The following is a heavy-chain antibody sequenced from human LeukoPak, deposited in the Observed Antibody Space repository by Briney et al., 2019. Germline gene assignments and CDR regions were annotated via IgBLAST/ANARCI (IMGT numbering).Heavy chain of an antibody. CDR3: ARGELLKNILFDY. V-gene: IGHV3-53*01. CDR1: GFTVSSNY. CDR2: IYSGGST. D-gene: IGHD1-26*01. J-gene: IGHJ4*02. Sequence: PGGSLRLSCAASGFTVSSNYMSWVRQAPGKGLEWVSVIYSGGSTYYADSVKGRFTISRDNSKNTLYLQMNSLRAEDTAVYYCARGELLKNILFDYWGQGTLVTVSS.